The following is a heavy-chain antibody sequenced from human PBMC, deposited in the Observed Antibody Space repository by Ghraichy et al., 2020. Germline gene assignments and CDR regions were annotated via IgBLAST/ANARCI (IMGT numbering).Heavy chain of an antibody. CDR2: IYYSGST. J-gene: IGHJ6*02. Sequence: SQTLSLTCTVSGGSISSSSYYWGWIRQPPGKGLEWIGSIYYSGSTYYNPSLKSRVTISVDTSKNQFSLKLSSVTAADTAVYYCARQGYSSSWYRAYYYYYGMDVGGQGTTVTVSS. CDR1: GGSISSSSYY. CDR3: ARQGYSSSWYRAYYYYYGMDV. V-gene: IGHV4-39*01. D-gene: IGHD6-13*01.